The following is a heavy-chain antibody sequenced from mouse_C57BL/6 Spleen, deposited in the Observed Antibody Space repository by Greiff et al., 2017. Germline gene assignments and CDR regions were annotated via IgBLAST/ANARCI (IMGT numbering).Heavy chain of an antibody. Sequence: VQLQQSGAELVRPGASVTLSCKASGYTFTDYEMHWVKQTPVHGLEWIGAIDPETGGTAYNQKFKGKAILTADKSSSTAYMELRSLTSEDSAVYYCTRTGMVYAMDYWGQGTSVTVSS. CDR2: IDPETGGT. CDR3: TRTGMVYAMDY. D-gene: IGHD4-1*01. CDR1: GYTFTDYE. V-gene: IGHV1-15*01. J-gene: IGHJ4*01.